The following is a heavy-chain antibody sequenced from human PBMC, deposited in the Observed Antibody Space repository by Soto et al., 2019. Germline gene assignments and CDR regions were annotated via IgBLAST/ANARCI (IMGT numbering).Heavy chain of an antibody. CDR3: VRDDDYGGTNNWFDP. Sequence: QEQLVESGGGVVKPGGSLRLSCTASGFSDSDYYMSWIHQAPGKGLECIAYISSSGNSIYYADSVKGRFTVSRDNAKNSLYLHMNSLTAEDTAMYYCVRDDDYGGTNNWFDPWGQGTLVTVSS. D-gene: IGHD4-17*01. CDR1: GFSDSDYY. J-gene: IGHJ5*02. V-gene: IGHV3-11*01. CDR2: ISSSGNSI.